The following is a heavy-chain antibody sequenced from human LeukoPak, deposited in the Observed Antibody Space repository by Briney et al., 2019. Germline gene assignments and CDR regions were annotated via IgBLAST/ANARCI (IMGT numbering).Heavy chain of an antibody. CDR3: ARGGIRGYSAFDNLDF. V-gene: IGHV4-61*02. Sequence: SQTLSLTCTVSGGSISSGSYYWSWIRQPAGKGLEWIGRIYTSGSTNYNPSLKSRVTISVDTSKNQFSLTLTSVTVADTAFYYRARGGIRGYSAFDNLDFWGLGTHVTVSS. D-gene: IGHD5-12*01. J-gene: IGHJ4*02. CDR1: GGSISSGSYY. CDR2: IYTSGST.